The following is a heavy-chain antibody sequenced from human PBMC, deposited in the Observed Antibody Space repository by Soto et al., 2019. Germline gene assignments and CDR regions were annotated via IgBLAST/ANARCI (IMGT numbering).Heavy chain of an antibody. CDR1: GYTFTSYA. CDR3: ARDGYYDSSGYCFDY. CDR2: INAGNGNT. Sequence: QVQLVQSGAEVKKPGASVKVSCKASGYTFTSYAMHWVRQAPGQRLEWMGWINAGNGNTKYSQKFQGRVTITRDTSASTAYMELSSLRSEDTAEYYCARDGYYDSSGYCFDYWGQGTLVTVSS. D-gene: IGHD3-22*01. V-gene: IGHV1-3*01. J-gene: IGHJ4*02.